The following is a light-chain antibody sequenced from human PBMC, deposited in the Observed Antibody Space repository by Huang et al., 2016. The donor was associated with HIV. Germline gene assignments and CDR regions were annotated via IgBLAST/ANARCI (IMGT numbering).Light chain of an antibody. CDR1: HRITNY. CDR3: QQRSAWPLT. Sequence: EIVLTQSPATLSLSPGERAILSCRTSHRITNYLALYQQKPGQAPRRLIYNISNRATGIPARFSGSGSGTDFTLTISSREPEDFAVYYCQQRSAWPLTFGGGTKVEI. J-gene: IGKJ4*01. V-gene: IGKV3-11*01. CDR2: NIS.